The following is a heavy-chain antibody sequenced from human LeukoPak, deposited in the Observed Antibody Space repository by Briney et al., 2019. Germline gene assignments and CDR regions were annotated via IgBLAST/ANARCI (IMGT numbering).Heavy chain of an antibody. V-gene: IGHV1-18*01. CDR2: SSANNGDT. D-gene: IGHD3-10*01. CDR3: ARDPMNGSGSSAGFHL. J-gene: IGHJ3*01. CDR1: GYTGASYG. Sequence: ASVKVSCKASGYTGASYGISWVRQAPGQGLEWMGWSSANNGDTHYAQHVQGRVTLTPDSSTSTAYLEVRSLRSDDAAVYYCARDPMNGSGSSAGFHLWGQGTMVTVSS.